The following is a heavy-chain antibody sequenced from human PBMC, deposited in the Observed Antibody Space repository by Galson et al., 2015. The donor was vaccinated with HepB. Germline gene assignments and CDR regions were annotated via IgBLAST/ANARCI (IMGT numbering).Heavy chain of an antibody. CDR2: ISYDGSNK. CDR1: GFTFSSYG. V-gene: IGHV3-30*18. D-gene: IGHD3-16*01. Sequence: SLRLSCAASGFTFSSYGMHWVRQAPGKGLEWVAVISYDGSNKYYADSVKGRFTISRDNSKNTLYLQMNSLRAEDTAVYYCAKDLGSFLHWGFDYWGQGTLVTVSS. CDR3: AKDLGSFLHWGFDY. J-gene: IGHJ4*02.